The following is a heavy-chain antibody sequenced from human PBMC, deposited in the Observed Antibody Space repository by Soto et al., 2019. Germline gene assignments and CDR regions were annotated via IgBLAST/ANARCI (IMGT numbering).Heavy chain of an antibody. J-gene: IGHJ3*02. CDR1: GGSISSSSYY. Sequence: QLQLQESGPGLVKPSETLSLTCTVSGGSISSSSYYWGWIRQPPGKGLEWIGSIYYSGSTYYNPSLKSRVTISVDTSKNQFSLKLSSVTAADTAVYYCARRGEYYYDSSGYYRRQEWAFDIWGQGTMVTVSS. D-gene: IGHD3-22*01. CDR3: ARRGEYYYDSSGYYRRQEWAFDI. V-gene: IGHV4-39*01. CDR2: IYYSGST.